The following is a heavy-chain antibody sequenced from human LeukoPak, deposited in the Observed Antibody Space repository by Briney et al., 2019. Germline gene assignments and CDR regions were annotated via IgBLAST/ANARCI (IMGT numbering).Heavy chain of an antibody. Sequence: ASVKVSCKASGYTFSSYYMHWVRQAPGQGLEWMGRINPSGTSTSYAQKFQGRVTVTRDTSTSTLYMELGSLTSEDTALYYCARAHTSAPGTLFDYWDQGTLVTVSS. CDR3: ARAHTSAPGTLFDY. D-gene: IGHD3-3*01. CDR1: GYTFSSYY. CDR2: INPSGTST. J-gene: IGHJ4*02. V-gene: IGHV1-46*01.